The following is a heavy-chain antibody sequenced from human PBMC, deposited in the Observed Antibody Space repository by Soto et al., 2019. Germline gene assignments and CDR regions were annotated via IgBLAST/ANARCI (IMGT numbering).Heavy chain of an antibody. CDR2: IWYDGSNK. Sequence: GGSLRLSCAASGFTFSSYAMSWVRQAPGKGLEWVAIIWYDGSNKYYADSVKGRFTISRDNSKNTLYVQMNSLRAEDTAVYYCARVHFVCYYCCSGPSNDGEAFWGQRST. D-gene: IGHD3-10*01. V-gene: IGHV3-33*08. CDR3: ARVHFVCYYCCSGPSNDGEAF. CDR1: GFTFSSYA. J-gene: IGHJ6*01.